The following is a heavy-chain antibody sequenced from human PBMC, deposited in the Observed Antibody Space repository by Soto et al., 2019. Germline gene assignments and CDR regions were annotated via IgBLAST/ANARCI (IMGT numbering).Heavy chain of an antibody. J-gene: IGHJ3*02. Sequence: GASVKVSCKASGGTFSSYATSWVRQAPGQGLEWMGGIIPIFGTANYAQKFQGRVTITADESTSTAYMELSSLRSEDTAVYYCARDRGRAARPRTDAFDIWGQGTMVTVSS. V-gene: IGHV1-69*13. D-gene: IGHD6-6*01. CDR1: GGTFSSYA. CDR3: ARDRGRAARPRTDAFDI. CDR2: IIPIFGTA.